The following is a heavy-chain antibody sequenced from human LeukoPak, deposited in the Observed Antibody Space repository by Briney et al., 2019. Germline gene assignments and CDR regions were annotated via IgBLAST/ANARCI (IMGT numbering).Heavy chain of an antibody. CDR1: GSFFTSYW. Sequence: GASLKISCKGSGSFFTSYWIGWGRQMPRKGLEWVGIIYPSDSDTRYSPPFQGQVTISVDKSITTSYLQWSTLRASDTAIYNAARIEGNYYYYMDASGTGKPVTASS. V-gene: IGHV5-51*01. CDR3: ARIEGNYYYYMDA. CDR2: IYPSDSDT. J-gene: IGHJ6*03.